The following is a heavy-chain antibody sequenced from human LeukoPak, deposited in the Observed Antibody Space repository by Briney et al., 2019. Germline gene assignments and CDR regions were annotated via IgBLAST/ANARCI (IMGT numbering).Heavy chain of an antibody. J-gene: IGHJ1*01. Sequence: ASVKVSCKASGYTFTSYGISWVRQAPGQGLEWMGWISAYNGNTNYAQKLQGRVTMTTDTSTSTAYMELRSLRSDDTAVYCCARVPRQWLVRSGYFQHWGQGTLVTVSS. CDR1: GYTFTSYG. D-gene: IGHD6-19*01. CDR3: ARVPRQWLVRSGYFQH. CDR2: ISAYNGNT. V-gene: IGHV1-18*01.